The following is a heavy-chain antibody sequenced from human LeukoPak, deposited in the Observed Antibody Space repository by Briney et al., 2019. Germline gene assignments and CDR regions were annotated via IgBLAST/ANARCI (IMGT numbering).Heavy chain of an antibody. CDR2: IYYSGST. CDR1: GGSISSSSYY. Sequence: SETLSLTCTVSGGSISSSSYYWGWIRQPPGKGLEWIGSIYYSGSTYYNPSLKSRVTISVDTSKNQFSLKLSSVTAADTAVYYCARRGESLVRYFDWSYNWFDPWGQGTLVTVSS. D-gene: IGHD3-9*01. V-gene: IGHV4-39*07. J-gene: IGHJ5*02. CDR3: ARRGESLVRYFDWSYNWFDP.